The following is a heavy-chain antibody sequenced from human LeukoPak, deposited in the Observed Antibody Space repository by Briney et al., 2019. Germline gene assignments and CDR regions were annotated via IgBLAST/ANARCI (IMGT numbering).Heavy chain of an antibody. V-gene: IGHV3-30*04. Sequence: GRSLRLSCAASGFTFSSYAMHWVRQAPGKGLGWVAVISYDGSNKYYADSVKGRFTISRDNSKNTLYLQMHSLRAEDTAVYYCARAARATGYSSGWYLIGLLALDYWGQGTLVTVSS. D-gene: IGHD6-19*01. CDR1: GFTFSSYA. CDR3: ARAARATGYSSGWYLIGLLALDY. CDR2: ISYDGSNK. J-gene: IGHJ4*02.